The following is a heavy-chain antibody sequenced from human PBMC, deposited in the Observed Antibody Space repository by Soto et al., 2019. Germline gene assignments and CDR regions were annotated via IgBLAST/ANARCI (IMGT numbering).Heavy chain of an antibody. V-gene: IGHV4-59*01. Sequence: SETLSLTCTVSGGSISSYYWSWIRQPPGKGLEWIGYIYYSGSTNYNPSLKSRVTISVDTSKNQFSLKLSSVTAADTAVYYCARGYGDYDYWGQGTLVTVSS. D-gene: IGHD4-17*01. CDR3: ARGYGDYDY. CDR2: IYYSGST. J-gene: IGHJ4*02. CDR1: GGSISSYY.